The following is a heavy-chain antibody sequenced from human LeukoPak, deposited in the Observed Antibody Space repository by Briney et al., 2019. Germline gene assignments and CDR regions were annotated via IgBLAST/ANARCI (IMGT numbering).Heavy chain of an antibody. V-gene: IGHV3-23*01. CDR3: TKAIVGSSLVWPQDY. CDR1: GFTFSSYA. CDR2: ISGIGGST. J-gene: IGHJ4*02. Sequence: GGSLRLSCAASGFTFSSYAITWVRLAAGKWLECLSVISGIGGSTYYADCVKGPFTISRDTSKNTLYLRMNRQTAEAPAVTDCTKAIVGSSLVWPQDYWGQGTLVTVSS. D-gene: IGHD6-6*01.